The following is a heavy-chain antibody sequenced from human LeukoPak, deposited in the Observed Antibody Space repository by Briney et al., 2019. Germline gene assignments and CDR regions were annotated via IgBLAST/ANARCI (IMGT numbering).Heavy chain of an antibody. CDR1: GFTFSSYS. V-gene: IGHV3-30*02. D-gene: IGHD3-22*01. Sequence: GGSLRLSCAASGFTFSSYSMNWVRQAPGKGLEWVAFIRYDGSNKYYADSVKGRFTISRDNSKNTLYLQMNSLRAEDTAVYYCAKDRTYYYDSSGYYYFDYWGQGTLVTVSS. CDR3: AKDRTYYYDSSGYYYFDY. CDR2: IRYDGSNK. J-gene: IGHJ4*02.